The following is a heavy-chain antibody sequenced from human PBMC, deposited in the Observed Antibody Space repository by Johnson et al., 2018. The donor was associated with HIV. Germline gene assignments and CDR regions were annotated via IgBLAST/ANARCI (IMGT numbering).Heavy chain of an antibody. CDR3: TRDRIQIWSYVGTFDI. CDR2: IYSGGST. CDR1: GFTVSSNY. Sequence: VQLVESGGGLIQPGGSLRLSCAASGFTVSSNYMSWVRQAPGKGLEWVSVIYSGGSTYYADSVKGRFTISRDNSKNSLYLQMNSLRAEDTALYYCTRDRIQIWSYVGTFDIWGQGTMVTVSS. D-gene: IGHD5-18*01. V-gene: IGHV3-66*03. J-gene: IGHJ3*02.